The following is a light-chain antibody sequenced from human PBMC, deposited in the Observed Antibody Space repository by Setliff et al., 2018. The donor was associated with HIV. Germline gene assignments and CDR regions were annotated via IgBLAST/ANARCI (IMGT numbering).Light chain of an antibody. CDR1: SSNIGSNT. J-gene: IGLJ1*01. CDR2: SNN. Sequence: QSALTKPPSASGTPGQRVTISCSGSSSNIGSNTVNWYQQIPGTAPTLLIYSNNQRPSGVPDRFSGSKSGTSASLAISGLQSEDEADYYCASWDDSLNGSYVFGTGTKVT. CDR3: ASWDDSLNGSYV. V-gene: IGLV1-44*01.